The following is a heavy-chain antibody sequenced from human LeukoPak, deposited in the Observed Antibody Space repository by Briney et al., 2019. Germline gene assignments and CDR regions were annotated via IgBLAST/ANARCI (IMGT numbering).Heavy chain of an antibody. D-gene: IGHD3-22*01. CDR2: ISGSSTYI. V-gene: IGHV3-21*01. J-gene: IGHJ4*02. CDR1: GFTFSSYS. Sequence: GGSLRLSCAASGFTFSSYSMTWVRQAPGKGLEWVSSISGSSTYIYYADSVKGRFTISRDNAKNSLYLQMNSLRAEDTAVYYCARDRNDTSGYYYGYWGQGTLVTVSS. CDR3: ARDRNDTSGYYYGY.